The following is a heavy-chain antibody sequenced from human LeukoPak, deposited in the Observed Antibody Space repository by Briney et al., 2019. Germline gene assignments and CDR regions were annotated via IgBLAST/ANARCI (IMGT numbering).Heavy chain of an antibody. CDR1: GGSFSGYY. CDR2: INHSGST. Sequence: PSETLSLTCAVYGGSFSGYYWSWIRQPPGKGLEWIGEINHSGSTNYNPSLRSRVTISVDKSKNQFSLKLSSVTAADTAVYYCARDPNYYDSSGYPPYDYWGQGTLVTVSS. CDR3: ARDPNYYDSSGYPPYDY. D-gene: IGHD3-22*01. J-gene: IGHJ4*02. V-gene: IGHV4-34*01.